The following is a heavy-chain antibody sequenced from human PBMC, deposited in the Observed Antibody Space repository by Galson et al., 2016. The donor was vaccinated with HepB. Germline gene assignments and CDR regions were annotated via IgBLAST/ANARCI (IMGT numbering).Heavy chain of an antibody. J-gene: IGHJ4*02. CDR3: AKGAQWLVRFDY. V-gene: IGHV3-23*01. D-gene: IGHD6-19*01. CDR1: GFTFNNYA. CDR2: ISGSGRNT. Sequence: SLRLSCAASGFTFNNYAMNWVRQAPGKGLEWVSAISGSGRNTYYADSVKGRFTISRDNSKNTLYLKINSLRPEDTAIYYCAKGAQWLVRFDYWGQGTLVTVSS.